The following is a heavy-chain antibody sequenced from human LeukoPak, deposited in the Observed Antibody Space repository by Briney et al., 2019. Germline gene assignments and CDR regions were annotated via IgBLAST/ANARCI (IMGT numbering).Heavy chain of an antibody. Sequence: SETLSLTCTVSGGSISSGDYYWSWIRQPPGKGLEWIGYIYYSGSTYYNPSLKSRVTISVDTSKNQFSLKLSSVTAADTAVYYCASLRGPIGMDVWGQGTTVTVSS. J-gene: IGHJ6*02. CDR2: IYYSGST. D-gene: IGHD3-10*01. CDR3: ASLRGPIGMDV. CDR1: GGSISSGDYY. V-gene: IGHV4-30-4*01.